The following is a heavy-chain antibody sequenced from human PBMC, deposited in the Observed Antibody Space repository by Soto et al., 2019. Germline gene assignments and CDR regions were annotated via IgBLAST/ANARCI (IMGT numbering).Heavy chain of an antibody. Sequence: EASVKVSCKASGYTFTSYAMHWVRQAPGQRLEWMGWINAGNGNTKYSQKFQGRVTITRDTSASTAYMELSSLRSEDTAVYYCARDLTATFSNWFDPWGQGTLVTVSS. D-gene: IGHD2-15*01. CDR2: INAGNGNT. CDR3: ARDLTATFSNWFDP. J-gene: IGHJ5*02. CDR1: GYTFTSYA. V-gene: IGHV1-3*01.